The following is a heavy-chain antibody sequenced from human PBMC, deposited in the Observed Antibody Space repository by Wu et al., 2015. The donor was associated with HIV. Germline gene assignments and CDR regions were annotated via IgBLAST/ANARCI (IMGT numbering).Heavy chain of an antibody. CDR3: ARDPTRITMTPVPSDWFDP. D-gene: IGHD3-22*01. J-gene: IGHJ5*02. CDR1: GYTFTGYY. V-gene: IGHV1-2*02. Sequence: QVQLVQSGAEVKKPGASVKVSCKASGYTFTGYYMHWVRQAPGQGLEWMGWIIPNSGGTNYAQKFQGRVTMTRDTSISTAYMELSRLRSDDTAVYYCARDPTRITMTPVPSDWFDPWGQGTLVTVSS. CDR2: IIPNSGGT.